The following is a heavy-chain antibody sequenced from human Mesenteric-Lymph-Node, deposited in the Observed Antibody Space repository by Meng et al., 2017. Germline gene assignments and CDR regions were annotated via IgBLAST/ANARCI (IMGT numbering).Heavy chain of an antibody. J-gene: IGHJ4*02. CDR3: ARNCTNTRCSHRGFDN. Sequence: QLHLQESGPGLVKPSETLSLTCTVSGGSITSHPYYWAWIRHPPGKGLEWIGSAHYSGSTYYNPSLRSRVTISVDTSKNQFSLRLSSVTASDTALYYCARNCTNTRCSHRGFDNWGQGSLVTVSS. D-gene: IGHD2-2*01. CDR2: AHYSGST. CDR1: GGSITSHPYY. V-gene: IGHV4-39*01.